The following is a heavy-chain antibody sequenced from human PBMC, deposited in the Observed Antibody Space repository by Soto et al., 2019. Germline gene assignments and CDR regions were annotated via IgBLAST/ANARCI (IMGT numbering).Heavy chain of an antibody. CDR3: ARDRGEQLVEGEHLAYYPYGLDG. D-gene: IGHD6-13*01. CDR1: GGSISCYY. Sequence: LSLTCTVSGGSISCYYWSWIRQPPGKGLEWIGYIYYSGSTNYNPSLKSRVTISVDTSKNQFSLKLSSVTAADTAVYYCARDRGEQLVEGEHLAYYPYGLDGWGQGTTVNVAS. CDR2: IYYSGST. J-gene: IGHJ6*02. V-gene: IGHV4-59*01.